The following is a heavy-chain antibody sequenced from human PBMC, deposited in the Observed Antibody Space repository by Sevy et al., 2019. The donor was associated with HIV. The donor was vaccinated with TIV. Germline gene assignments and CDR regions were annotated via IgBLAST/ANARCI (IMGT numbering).Heavy chain of an antibody. D-gene: IGHD3-10*01. V-gene: IGHV3-7*01. Sequence: GGSLRLSCAASGFTFSTYWMTWVRQAPGKGLEWVANIREDGTEKYYVDSVKGRFTMSRDNAKDSLYLQMNSLRVDDTAVYYCARAVLAYSFGSVYSSYYGLDVWGQGTTVTVSS. CDR2: IREDGTEK. J-gene: IGHJ6*02. CDR3: ARAVLAYSFGSVYSSYYGLDV. CDR1: GFTFSTYW.